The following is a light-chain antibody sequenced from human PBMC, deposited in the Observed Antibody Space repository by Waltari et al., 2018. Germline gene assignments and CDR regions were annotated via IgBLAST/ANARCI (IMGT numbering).Light chain of an antibody. J-gene: IGKJ5*01. CDR3: HQYGNSPFT. CDR2: GAS. Sequence: EIVLTQSPGTLSLSPGERVTLSCKASQSVSSSYLAWFQQKPGQTPRPLIYGASTRASGIPDRFSGSGSGTDFTLTINRLQPEDFAVYSCHQYGNSPFTFGQGTRLEIK. CDR1: QSVSSSY. V-gene: IGKV3-20*01.